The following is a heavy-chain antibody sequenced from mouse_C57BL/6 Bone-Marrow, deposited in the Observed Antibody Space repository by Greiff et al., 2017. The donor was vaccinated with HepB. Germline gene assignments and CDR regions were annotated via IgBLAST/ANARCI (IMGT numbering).Heavy chain of an antibody. D-gene: IGHD2-4*01. CDR2: IWTGGGT. CDR3: ARPVYYDYGDWYFDV. V-gene: IGHV2-9-1*01. Sequence: VKLVESGPGLVAPSQSLSITCTVSGFSFTSYAISWVRQPPGKGLEWLGVIWTGGGTNYNSALKSSLSISKDNSKNQVFLKMNSRQTDDTARYYCARPVYYDYGDWYFDVWGTGTTVTVSS. CDR1: GFSFTSYA. J-gene: IGHJ1*03.